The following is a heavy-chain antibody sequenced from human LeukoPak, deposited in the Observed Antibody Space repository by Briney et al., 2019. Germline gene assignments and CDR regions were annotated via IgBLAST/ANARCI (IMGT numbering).Heavy chain of an antibody. CDR1: GFTFDDYG. Sequence: GGSLRLSCAASGFTFDDYGMSWVRQAPGKGLEWVSGINWNGGRTGYADSVKGRFTISRDNAKNSLYLQMNSLRAEDTAVYYCARDWVAVGGDYMDVWGKGTTVTVSS. D-gene: IGHD2-15*01. CDR2: INWNGGRT. CDR3: ARDWVAVGGDYMDV. J-gene: IGHJ6*03. V-gene: IGHV3-20*04.